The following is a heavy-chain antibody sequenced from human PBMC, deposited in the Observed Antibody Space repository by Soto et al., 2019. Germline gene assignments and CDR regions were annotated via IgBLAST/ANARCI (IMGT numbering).Heavy chain of an antibody. CDR3: ARDPIRSSSSFDY. CDR2: IYYSGST. J-gene: IGHJ4*02. CDR1: GGSVSSGSYY. V-gene: IGHV4-61*01. D-gene: IGHD6-6*01. Sequence: SETLSLTCTVSGGSVSSGSYYWSWLRQPPGKGLEWIEYIYYSGSTNYNPSLKSRVTISVDTPKNQFSLKLSSVTAEDTAVYYCARDPIRSSSSFDYWGQGTLVTVSS.